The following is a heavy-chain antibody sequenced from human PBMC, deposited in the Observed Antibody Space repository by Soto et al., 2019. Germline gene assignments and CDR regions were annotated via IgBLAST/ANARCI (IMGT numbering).Heavy chain of an antibody. CDR1: GLTFSDCY. V-gene: IGHV3-11*01. CDR2: ISSSGSSI. Sequence: QVQLVESGGGLVKPGGSLRLSCAASGLTFSDCYMNWIRQAPGKGLEWVSYISSSGSSINYADSVKGRFTISRDNAKNSLYLQMNSLRAEDTAMYYCARVRFGDWGYAMDVWGQGTTVTVSS. J-gene: IGHJ6*02. CDR3: ARVRFGDWGYAMDV. D-gene: IGHD3-10*01.